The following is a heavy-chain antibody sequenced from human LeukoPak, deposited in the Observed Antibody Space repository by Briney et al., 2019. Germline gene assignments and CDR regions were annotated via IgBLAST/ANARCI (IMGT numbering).Heavy chain of an antibody. CDR1: GGSISSYY. CDR3: ARENYDFWSGYHRINWFDP. J-gene: IGHJ5*02. Sequence: SETLSLTCTVSGGSISSYYWSWIRQPAGKGLEWIGRIYTSGSTNYNPSLKSRVTMSVDTSKNQFSLKLSSVTAADTAVHYCARENYDFWSGYHRINWFDPWGQGTLVTVSS. D-gene: IGHD3-3*01. V-gene: IGHV4-4*07. CDR2: IYTSGST.